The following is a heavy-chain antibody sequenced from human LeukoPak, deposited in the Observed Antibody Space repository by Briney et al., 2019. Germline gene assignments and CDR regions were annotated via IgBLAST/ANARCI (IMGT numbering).Heavy chain of an antibody. V-gene: IGHV4-34*01. CDR2: INHSGST. CDR1: GGSFSGYY. D-gene: IGHD6-13*01. CDR3: ARQGGQRLVRLDY. Sequence: SETLSLTCAVYGGSFSGYYWSWIRQPPGKGLEWIGEINHSGSTNYNPSLKSRVTISVDTSKNQFSLKLSSVTAADTAVYYCARQGGQRLVRLDYWGQGTLVTVSS. J-gene: IGHJ4*02.